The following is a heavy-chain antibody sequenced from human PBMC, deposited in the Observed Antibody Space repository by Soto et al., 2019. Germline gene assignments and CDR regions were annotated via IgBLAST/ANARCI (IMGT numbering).Heavy chain of an antibody. J-gene: IGHJ6*02. V-gene: IGHV3-21*01. CDR1: GVSFSTFS. Sequence: GGSLRLSCEASGVSFSTFSMNWVRQSPGKGLEYVSVISISSGYIYYADSVKGRFTVSRDNARNTLFLQMSGLREEDTAVYYCARHDRGDYYDYGLGVWGQGTTVTVSS. CDR3: ARHDRGDYYDYGLGV. CDR2: ISISSGYI. D-gene: IGHD3-3*01.